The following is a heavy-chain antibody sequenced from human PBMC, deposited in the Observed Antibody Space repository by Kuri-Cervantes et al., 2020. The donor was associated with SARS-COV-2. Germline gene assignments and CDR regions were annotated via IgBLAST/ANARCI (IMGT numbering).Heavy chain of an antibody. CDR1: GFLYSASA. J-gene: IGHJ4*02. V-gene: IGHV3-30-3*01. CDR3: TTLIDY. Sequence: GGSLRLSCEVSGFLYSASAMHWVRQAPGKGLEWVAVISYDGSNKYYADSVKGRFTISRDNSKNTLYLQMNSLKTEDTAVYYCTTLIDYWGQGALVTVSS. CDR2: ISYDGSNK.